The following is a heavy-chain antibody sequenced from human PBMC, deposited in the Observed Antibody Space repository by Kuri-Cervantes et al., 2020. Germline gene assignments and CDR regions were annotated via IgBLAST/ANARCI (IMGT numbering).Heavy chain of an antibody. V-gene: IGHV4-38-2*02. Sequence: SETLSLTCTVSGYSISSGYYWGWIRQPPGKGLEWIGSIYHSGSTYYNPSLKSRVTISVDTSKNQFSLKLSSVTAAVTAVYYCARGGDMTPDIWGQGTMVTVSS. CDR2: IYHSGST. D-gene: IGHD3-10*01. CDR1: GYSISSGYY. J-gene: IGHJ3*02. CDR3: ARGGDMTPDI.